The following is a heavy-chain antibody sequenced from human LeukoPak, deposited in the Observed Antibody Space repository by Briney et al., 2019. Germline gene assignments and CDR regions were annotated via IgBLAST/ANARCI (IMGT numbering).Heavy chain of an antibody. V-gene: IGHV4-4*08. CDR1: GGPISSYY. CDR2: IVNSGSA. D-gene: IGHD6-19*01. J-gene: IGHJ3*02. Sequence: PSETLSLTCSVSGGPISSYYWDWIRQPPGRGLEWIGYIVNSGSANYNPSLKSRVTMAVDTSKNQFSLNLSSVTAADTAVYYCARRARYGSGWYDAFDIWGQGTMVTVSS. CDR3: ARRARYGSGWYDAFDI.